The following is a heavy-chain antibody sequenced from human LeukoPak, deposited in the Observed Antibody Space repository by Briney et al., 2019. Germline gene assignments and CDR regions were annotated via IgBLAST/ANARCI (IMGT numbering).Heavy chain of an antibody. Sequence: GESLRLSCAASGFTFSSFAMSWVRQAPGKGLEWVSAISGSGGSTYYADSVKGRFTISRDNSKNTLYLQMNSLRAEDTAVYYCAKDRGAYYYDSSGYYDYWGQGTLVTVSS. V-gene: IGHV3-23*01. CDR2: ISGSGGST. J-gene: IGHJ4*02. CDR3: AKDRGAYYYDSSGYYDY. D-gene: IGHD3-22*01. CDR1: GFTFSSFA.